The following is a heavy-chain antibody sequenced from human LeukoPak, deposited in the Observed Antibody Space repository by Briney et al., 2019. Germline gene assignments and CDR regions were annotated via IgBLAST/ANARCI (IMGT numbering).Heavy chain of an antibody. Sequence: SETLSLTCTVSGGSISNYYWSWIRQPPGKGLEWIGYMYYSGSTNYNPSLKSRVTISVDTSKNQFSLKLSSVTAADTAVYYCAAERLYGILDYWGQGTLVTVSS. CDR3: AAERLYGILDY. D-gene: IGHD6-25*01. J-gene: IGHJ4*02. V-gene: IGHV4-59*01. CDR1: GGSISNYY. CDR2: MYYSGST.